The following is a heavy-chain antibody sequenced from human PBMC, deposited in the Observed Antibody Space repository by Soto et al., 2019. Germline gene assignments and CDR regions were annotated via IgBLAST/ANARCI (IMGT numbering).Heavy chain of an antibody. CDR3: ARDPGIAARLDY. CDR1: GGTFSSYA. CDR2: IIPIFGTT. J-gene: IGHJ4*02. Sequence: SVKVSCKASGGTFSSYAISWVRQAPGQGLEWMGGIIPIFGTTNYAQKFQGRVTITADESTSTAYMELSSLRSEDTAVYYCARDPGIAARLDYWGQGTLVTVSS. D-gene: IGHD6-6*01. V-gene: IGHV1-69*13.